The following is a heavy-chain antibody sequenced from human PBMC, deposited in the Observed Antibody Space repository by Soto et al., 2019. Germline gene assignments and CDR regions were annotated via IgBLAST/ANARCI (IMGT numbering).Heavy chain of an antibody. J-gene: IGHJ4*02. D-gene: IGHD3-10*02. CDR1: GGTFTDYA. CDR3: AKDVGFQQHLFVFDL. CDR2: IIPMFRSS. V-gene: IGHV1-69*01. Sequence: QVPLVQSGAEAKKPGSSVKVSCKASGGTFTDYAFSWVRQAPGQGLEWMGGIIPMFRSSNFAQKFQDRLTIFADASAGTAYMELSSLRSDDTAIYYCAKDVGFQQHLFVFDLWGQGTLVTVSS.